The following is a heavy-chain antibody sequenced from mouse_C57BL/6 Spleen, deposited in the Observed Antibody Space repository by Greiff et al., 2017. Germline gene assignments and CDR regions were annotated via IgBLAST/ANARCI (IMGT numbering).Heavy chain of an antibody. D-gene: IGHD1-1*01. CDR3: ARNYYGSSYDFDY. CDR2: IDPSDSYS. CDR1: GYTFTSYW. V-gene: IGHV1-59*01. J-gene: IGHJ2*01. Sequence: VQLQQPGAELVRPGTSVKLSCKASGYTFTSYWMHWVKQRPGQGLEWIGVIDPSDSYSNYNQKFKGKATLTVDTSSSTAYMQVSSLTYEDSAVYYCARNYYGSSYDFDYWGKGTTLTVSS.